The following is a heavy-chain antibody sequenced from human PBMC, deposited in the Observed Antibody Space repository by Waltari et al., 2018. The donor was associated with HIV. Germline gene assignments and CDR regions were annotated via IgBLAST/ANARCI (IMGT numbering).Heavy chain of an antibody. Sequence: VQLVQSGADVMKPGPSVKVSCKAAGGAASRAVICWVRQAPGQGLEWMGAIIPLFGEANYAQKFQGRLTITADESTSTADMELSSLRSEDTAVYYCARVPDRSGYQRYAMDVWGQGTTVTVS. CDR1: GGAASRAV. CDR3: ARVPDRSGYQRYAMDV. J-gene: IGHJ6*02. D-gene: IGHD3-22*01. CDR2: IIPLFGEA. V-gene: IGHV1-69*01.